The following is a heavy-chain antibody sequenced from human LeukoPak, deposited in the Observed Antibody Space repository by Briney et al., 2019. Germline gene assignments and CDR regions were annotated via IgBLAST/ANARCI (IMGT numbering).Heavy chain of an antibody. J-gene: IGHJ4*02. V-gene: IGHV1-46*01. Sequence: ASVKVSCKASGYSFTSYYMHWVRQAPGQGLEWMGIINPSGGSTSYAQKFQGRVTMTRDTSTSTVYMELSSLRSEDTAVYYCASPHPGYCSSTSCQLPFDYWGQGTLVTVSS. CDR1: GYSFTSYY. CDR2: INPSGGST. D-gene: IGHD2-2*01. CDR3: ASPHPGYCSSTSCQLPFDY.